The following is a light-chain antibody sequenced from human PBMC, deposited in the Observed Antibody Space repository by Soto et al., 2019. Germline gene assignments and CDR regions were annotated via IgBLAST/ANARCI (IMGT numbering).Light chain of an antibody. Sequence: DIPMTQSPASVSASVGDRVTITCRASQGISGWLAWYQQKPGKAPKLLIYAASRLQSGAPPGFSGSGSGTDFTLPISSSQPGEFAAYYCQQANTLLTFGGGTKVEI. CDR2: AAS. CDR3: QQANTLLT. V-gene: IGKV1D-12*01. J-gene: IGKJ4*02. CDR1: QGISGW.